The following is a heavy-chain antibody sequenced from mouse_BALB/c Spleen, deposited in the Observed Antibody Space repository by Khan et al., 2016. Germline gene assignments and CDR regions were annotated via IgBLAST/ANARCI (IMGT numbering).Heavy chain of an antibody. CDR3: ASYQLADWYFYV. CDR2: ITYSGST. D-gene: IGHD4-1*02. V-gene: IGHV3-2*02. Sequence: EVQLQESGPGLVKPSQSLSLTCTVTGYSITSDYAWNWIRQFPGNKLEWMGYITYSGSTSYNPSLKSRISITRDTSKNQFFLQLNSVTTEDTATXYCASYQLADWYFYVWGAGTTVTVSS. CDR1: GYSITSDYA. J-gene: IGHJ1*01.